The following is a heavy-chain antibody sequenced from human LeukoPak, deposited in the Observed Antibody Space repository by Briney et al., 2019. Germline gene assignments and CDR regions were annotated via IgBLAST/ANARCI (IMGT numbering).Heavy chain of an antibody. D-gene: IGHD6-19*01. CDR2: IHHSGAS. Sequence: SETLSLTCAVHYGALSGYYWTWIRQPPGKGLEWIGEIHHSGASNYNASLKSRVAISLDTSKNQFSLQLTSMTAADTAVYYCARAASGRLFDYWGQGTLVTVSS. J-gene: IGHJ4*02. CDR1: YGALSGYY. V-gene: IGHV4-34*01. CDR3: ARAASGRLFDY.